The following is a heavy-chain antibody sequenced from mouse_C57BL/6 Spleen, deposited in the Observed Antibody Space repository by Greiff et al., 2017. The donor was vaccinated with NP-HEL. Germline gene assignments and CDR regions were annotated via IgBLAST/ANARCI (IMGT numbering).Heavy chain of an antibody. D-gene: IGHD1-1*01. V-gene: IGHV1-81*01. J-gene: IGHJ3*01. CDR1: GYTFTSYG. CDR3: AEGTVAPFAY. CDR2: IYPRSGNT. Sequence: QVQLQQSGAELARPGASVKLSCKASGYTFTSYGISWVKQRTGQGLEWIGEIYPRSGNTYYNEKFKGKATLTADESSGTAYMELRSLTSEEAAVYFCAEGTVAPFAYWGQGTLVTVSA.